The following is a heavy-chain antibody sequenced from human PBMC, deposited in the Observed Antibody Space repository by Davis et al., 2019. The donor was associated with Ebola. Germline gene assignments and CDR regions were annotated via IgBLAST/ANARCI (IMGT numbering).Heavy chain of an antibody. D-gene: IGHD4-23*01. J-gene: IGHJ6*02. CDR1: GYTFTSYY. V-gene: IGHV1-46*01. CDR2: INPSGGST. CDR3: ARDGNSWGYYYGMDV. Sequence: ASVKVSCKASGYTFTSYYMHWVRQAPGQGLEWMGIINPSGGSTSYAQKFQGRVTMTRDTSTSTVYMELSSLRSEDTAVYYCARDGNSWGYYYGMDVWGQGTTVTVSS.